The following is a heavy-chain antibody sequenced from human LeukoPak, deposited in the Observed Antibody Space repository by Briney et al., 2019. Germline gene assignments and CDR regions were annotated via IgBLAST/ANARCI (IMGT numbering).Heavy chain of an antibody. CDR2: ISSSSSYI. V-gene: IGHV3-21*01. D-gene: IGHD5-24*01. Sequence: GGSLRLSCAASGFTFSSYSMNWVRQAPGKGLEWVSSISSSSSYIYYADSVKGRFTISRDNAKNSLYLQMNSLRAEDTAVYYCARALATLNPSDYWGQGTLVTVSS. CDR3: ARALATLNPSDY. CDR1: GFTFSSYS. J-gene: IGHJ4*02.